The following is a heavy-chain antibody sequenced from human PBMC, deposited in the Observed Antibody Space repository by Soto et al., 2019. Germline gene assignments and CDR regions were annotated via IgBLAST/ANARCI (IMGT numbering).Heavy chain of an antibody. Sequence: EVPLVESGGGLVKPGESLRLSCAASGFTFSNSWMNWVRQAPGKGLEWVGRIKRKTEGGTTDYAAPVKGRFTISRDDSKNTLYLQMSSRKTEDTAVYYCATHNYGGSQFWGQGTLVTVSS. CDR1: GFTFSNSW. J-gene: IGHJ1*01. D-gene: IGHD1-26*01. CDR2: IKRKTEGGTT. V-gene: IGHV3-15*07. CDR3: ATHNYGGSQF.